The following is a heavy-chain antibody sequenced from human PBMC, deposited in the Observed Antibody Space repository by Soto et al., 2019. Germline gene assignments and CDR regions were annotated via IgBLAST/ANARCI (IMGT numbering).Heavy chain of an antibody. CDR2: ISSSSSTI. V-gene: IGHV3-48*04. CDR1: GFTFSSYS. D-gene: IGHD2-2*01. CDR3: ARISPIMPQGY. J-gene: IGHJ4*02. Sequence: PGGSLRLSCAASGFTFSSYSMNWVRQAPGKGLEWVSYISSSSSTIYYADSVKGRFTISRDNAKNSLYLQANSLRAEDTAVYYCARISPIMPQGYWGQGTRVTVSS.